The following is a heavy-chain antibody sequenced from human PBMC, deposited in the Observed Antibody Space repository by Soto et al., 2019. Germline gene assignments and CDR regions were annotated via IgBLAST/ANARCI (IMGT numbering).Heavy chain of an antibody. CDR3: ARGHLAAAGTGPRY. D-gene: IGHD6-13*01. Sequence: ASVKGSCKTSGYTITIYYRDWGRQAKGQGLEWMGIINPSGGSTSYAQKFQGRVTMTRDTSTSTVYMELSSLRSEDTAVYYCARGHLAAAGTGPRYWGQGTLVTVSS. CDR2: INPSGGST. CDR1: GYTITIYY. V-gene: IGHV1-46*03. J-gene: IGHJ4*02.